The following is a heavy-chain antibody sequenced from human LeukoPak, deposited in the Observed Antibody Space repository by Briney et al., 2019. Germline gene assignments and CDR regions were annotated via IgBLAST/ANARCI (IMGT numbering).Heavy chain of an antibody. J-gene: IGHJ4*02. CDR2: IYYSGST. V-gene: IGHV4-59*12. D-gene: IGHD1-26*01. CDR1: GGSFSSYY. CDR3: ARRIGVVGATYSDY. Sequence: PSETLSLTCAVYGGSFSSYYWSWIRQPPGKGLEWIGYIYYSGSTNYNPSLKSRVTISVDTSKNQFSLKLRPVTAADTAVYYCARRIGVVGATYSDYWGQGTLVTVSS.